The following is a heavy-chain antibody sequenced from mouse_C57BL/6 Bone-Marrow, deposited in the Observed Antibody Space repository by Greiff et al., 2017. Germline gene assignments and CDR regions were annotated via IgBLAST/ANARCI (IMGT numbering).Heavy chain of an antibody. CDR2: IYPGDGDT. CDR1: GYAFSSSW. D-gene: IGHD1-1*01. V-gene: IGHV1-82*01. Sequence: QVQLQQSGPELVKPGASVKISCKASGYAFSSSWMNWVKQRPGKGLEWIGRIYPGDGDTNYNGKFKGKATLTADKSSSTAYMQLSSLTSEDSAVYFCARLPTVVAPYFDYWGQGTTLTVSS. CDR3: ARLPTVVAPYFDY. J-gene: IGHJ2*01.